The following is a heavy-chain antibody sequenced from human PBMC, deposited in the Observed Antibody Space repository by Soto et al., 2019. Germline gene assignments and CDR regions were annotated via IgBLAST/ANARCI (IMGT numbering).Heavy chain of an antibody. V-gene: IGHV4-59*08. CDR2: IYNGGRT. Sequence: SETLSLTCTVSGGSISDHYYMWIRQSPGKGLEYIGYIYNGGRTDYNPSLKSRVTISVDRSKNQFSLKLSSVTAADTAVYYCARQYFFFSVRYYPRSSHFWGPGPRVTVSS. D-gene: IGHD3-10*01. CDR3: ARQYFFFSVRYYPRSSHF. CDR1: GGSISDHY. J-gene: IGHJ4*02.